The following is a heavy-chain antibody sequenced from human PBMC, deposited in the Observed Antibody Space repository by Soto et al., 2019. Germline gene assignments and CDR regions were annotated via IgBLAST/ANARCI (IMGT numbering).Heavy chain of an antibody. D-gene: IGHD2-21*02. CDR3: ARGGHVVVVTAALDY. Sequence: QVQLMQSGAEVKKPGASVKVSCKASGDTFTDYYIHWGRQAPGQGLEWMGTVNPSGGHHTYAQHFVGRVTMTRDTSTSTLYMELTSLTSEDTAVYYCARGGHVVVVTAALDYWGQGTLVTVSS. CDR1: GDTFTDYY. CDR2: VNPSGGHH. V-gene: IGHV1-46*01. J-gene: IGHJ4*02.